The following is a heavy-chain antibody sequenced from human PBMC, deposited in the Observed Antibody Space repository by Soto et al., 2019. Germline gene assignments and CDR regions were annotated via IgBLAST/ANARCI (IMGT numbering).Heavy chain of an antibody. Sequence: QVQLVQSGAEVKKPGASVKVSCKASGYTFTSYYMHWVRQAPGQGLEWMGIINPSGGSTSYAQKFQGRVTMTRDTSTSTVYMELSSLRSEDTAVYYCARGGDNYYDSSGPLPRPPNNSFDPWGQGTLVTVSS. D-gene: IGHD3-22*01. V-gene: IGHV1-46*01. CDR1: GYTFTSYY. CDR3: ARGGDNYYDSSGPLPRPPNNSFDP. J-gene: IGHJ5*02. CDR2: INPSGGST.